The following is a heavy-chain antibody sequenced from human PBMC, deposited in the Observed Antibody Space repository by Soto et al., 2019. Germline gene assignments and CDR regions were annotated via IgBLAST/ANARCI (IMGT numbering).Heavy chain of an antibody. CDR2: IDPGDTYA. D-gene: IGHD2-2*01. CDR3: ARIYCTTTTCDSWFDP. Sequence: GESLKISCTGFGYTFTTFWISWVRQMPGKGLEWMGRIDPGDTYATYSPAFQGHVTISADKATSTAYLQWSSLKASDTAMYYCARIYCTTTTCDSWFDPWGQGTLVTAPQ. J-gene: IGHJ5*02. CDR1: GYTFTTFW. V-gene: IGHV5-10-1*01.